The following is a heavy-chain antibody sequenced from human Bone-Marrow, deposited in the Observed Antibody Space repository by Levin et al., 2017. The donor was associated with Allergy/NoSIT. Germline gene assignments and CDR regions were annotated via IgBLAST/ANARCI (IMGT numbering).Heavy chain of an antibody. Sequence: SLKISCAASGFTFDDYAMHWVRQAPGKGLEWFSGISWNSGSIGYADSVKGRFTISRDNAKNSLYLQMNSLRAEDTALYYCAKDWARGYDSHAFDIWGQGTMVTVSS. CDR2: ISWNSGSI. J-gene: IGHJ3*02. CDR1: GFTFDDYA. CDR3: AKDWARGYDSHAFDI. D-gene: IGHD5-12*01. V-gene: IGHV3-9*01.